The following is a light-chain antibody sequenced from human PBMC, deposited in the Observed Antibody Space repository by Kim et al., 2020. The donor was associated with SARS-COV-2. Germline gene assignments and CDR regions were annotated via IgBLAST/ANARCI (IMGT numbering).Light chain of an antibody. CDR2: LNSDDSH. V-gene: IGLV4-69*01. CDR1: SGHSSYA. Sequence: SVKLTCTLSSGHSSYAIAWHQQQPEKGPRYLMKLNSDDSHSKGDGIPDRFSGSSSGAERYLTISSLQSEDEADYYCQTWGTGIGVFGGGTKLTVL. J-gene: IGLJ3*02. CDR3: QTWGTGIGV.